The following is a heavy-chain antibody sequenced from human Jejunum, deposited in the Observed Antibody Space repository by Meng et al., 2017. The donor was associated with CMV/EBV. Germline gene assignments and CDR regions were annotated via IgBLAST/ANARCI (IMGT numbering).Heavy chain of an antibody. CDR2: IYYTGRT. Sequence: TVSGGSISSHYLSWIRQPPGKGLEWIGYIYYTGRTNYNPSLKSRVTISVDTSKNQFSLMLSSVTAADTALYYCARGISDYPYGMDVWGQGTTVTVSS. CDR1: GGSISSHY. CDR3: ARGISDYPYGMDV. J-gene: IGHJ6*02. D-gene: IGHD2-15*01. V-gene: IGHV4-59*11.